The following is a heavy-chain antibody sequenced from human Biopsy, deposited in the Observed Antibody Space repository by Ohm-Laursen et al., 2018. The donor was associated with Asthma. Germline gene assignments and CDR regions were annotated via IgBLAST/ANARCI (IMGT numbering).Heavy chain of an antibody. Sequence: SLRLSCAASGFAVSRDYMFWVRQAPGKGLEWVSVIYSGGTSHNAASVRGRFTISRDYSKNTLYLQMHSLRAEDTAVYYCARGDSSNWSHYYFDYWGQGTLVTVSS. D-gene: IGHD3-22*01. CDR1: GFAVSRDY. CDR3: ARGDSSNWSHYYFDY. V-gene: IGHV3-53*01. J-gene: IGHJ4*02. CDR2: IYSGGTS.